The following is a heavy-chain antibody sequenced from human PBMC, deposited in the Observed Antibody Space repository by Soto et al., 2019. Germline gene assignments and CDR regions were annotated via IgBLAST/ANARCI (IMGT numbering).Heavy chain of an antibody. CDR3: AREILSSRLPDYGMDF. CDR2: ISYDGSNK. CDR1: EFTFSPYA. Sequence: GGSLRLSCAASEFTFSPYAMHWVRQAPGKGLEWVAVISYDGSNKYYADSVRGRFTVSRDNAKNTLYLEMNSLRTEDTAIYYCAREILSSRLPDYGMDFWGQGTTVTVSS. J-gene: IGHJ6*02. D-gene: IGHD2-2*01. V-gene: IGHV3-30-3*01.